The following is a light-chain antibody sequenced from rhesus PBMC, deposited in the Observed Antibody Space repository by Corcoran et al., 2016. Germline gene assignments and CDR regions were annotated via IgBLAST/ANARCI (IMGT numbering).Light chain of an antibody. Sequence: DIQMTQSPSALSASVGDRVSISCRASQNIYSTLAWYHQKPGKAPKLLIYAASSLHTVMPSWFSGSGSGADFTLTISSLQPEDSAVYYCQQYYENPPTFGGGTKVELK. CDR3: QQYYENPPT. CDR2: AAS. V-gene: IGKV1-25*02. J-gene: IGKJ4*01. CDR1: QNIYST.